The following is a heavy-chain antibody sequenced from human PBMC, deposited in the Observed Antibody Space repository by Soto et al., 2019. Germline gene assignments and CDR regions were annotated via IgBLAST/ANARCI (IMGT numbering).Heavy chain of an antibody. D-gene: IGHD3-10*01. CDR1: EFTFTSYA. V-gene: IGHV3-23*01. CDR3: AKVVCGSGTFCLFDY. J-gene: IGHJ4*02. Sequence: EVQLLESGGGLVQPGGSLRLSCAASEFTFTSYAMSWVRQAPGKGLEWVSAVGSDGGSTYYADSVRGRFTVSRDNSQNTLYLQMNNLRAEDTAVYYCAKVVCGSGTFCLFDYWGQGTLVTVSS. CDR2: VGSDGGST.